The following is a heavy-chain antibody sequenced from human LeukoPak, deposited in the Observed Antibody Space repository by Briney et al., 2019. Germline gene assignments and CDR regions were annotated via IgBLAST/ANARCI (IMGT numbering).Heavy chain of an antibody. CDR2: IYTSGST. D-gene: IGHD3-10*01. J-gene: IGHJ3*02. Sequence: SETLSLTCTVSGGSLSSYYWSWLRQPAGKGLEWIGRIYTSGSTNYNPSLKSRVTMSVDTSKNQFSLKLGSVAAAGPAVYYCAVSYYYGSGSYYWTDAFDIWGQGTMVTVSS. CDR3: AVSYYYGSGSYYWTDAFDI. CDR1: GGSLSSYY. V-gene: IGHV4-4*07.